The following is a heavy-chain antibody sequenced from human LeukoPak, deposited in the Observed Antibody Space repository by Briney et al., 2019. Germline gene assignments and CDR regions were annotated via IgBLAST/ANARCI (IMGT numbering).Heavy chain of an antibody. D-gene: IGHD3-10*01. CDR2: SIPIFGTA. J-gene: IGHJ6*02. Sequence: SVKVSCKASGGTFSSYAISWVRQAPGQGLEWMGGSIPIFGTANYAQKFQGRVTITADKSTSTAYMELSSLRSEDTAVYYCARGSTMVRGPGDYYYYGMDVWGQGTTVTVSS. CDR3: ARGSTMVRGPGDYYYYGMDV. CDR1: GGTFSSYA. V-gene: IGHV1-69*06.